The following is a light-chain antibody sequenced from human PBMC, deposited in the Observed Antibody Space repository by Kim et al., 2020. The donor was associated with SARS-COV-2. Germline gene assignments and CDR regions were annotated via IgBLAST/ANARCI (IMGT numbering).Light chain of an antibody. CDR2: SND. V-gene: IGLV1-44*01. CDR3: AAWDDSLNGSV. J-gene: IGLJ3*02. Sequence: GQRVTISCSGGRSNIGSNVVNWYRQLPGTAPKLLIYSNDYRPSGVPDRFSGSKSGTSASLDISGLQSEDEADYYCAAWDDSLNGSVFGGGTKVTVL. CDR1: RSNIGSNV.